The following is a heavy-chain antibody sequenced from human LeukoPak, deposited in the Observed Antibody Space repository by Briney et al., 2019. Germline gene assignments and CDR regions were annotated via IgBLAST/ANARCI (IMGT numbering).Heavy chain of an antibody. D-gene: IGHD4-11*01. V-gene: IGHV3-7*01. Sequence: GSLRLSCAASGFTFSRYWMSWVRQAPGKGLEWVANIKQDGSEKYYVDSVKGRFTISRDNAKNSLYLQMNSLRAEDTAVYYCARGLTTVTVKDYFDYWGQGTLVTVSS. J-gene: IGHJ4*02. CDR3: ARGLTTVTVKDYFDY. CDR1: GFTFSRYW. CDR2: IKQDGSEK.